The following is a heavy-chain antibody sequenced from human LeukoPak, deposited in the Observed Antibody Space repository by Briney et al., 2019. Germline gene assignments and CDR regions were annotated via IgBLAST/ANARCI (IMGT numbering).Heavy chain of an antibody. CDR3: ASGRGIYYYYYIDV. D-gene: IGHD1-26*01. J-gene: IGHJ6*03. Sequence: SETLSLTCTVSGGSINSDSYYWNWIRQPAGKGLEWIGRIYTSGSTNYNPSLKSRVTISVDTSKNQFSLKLSSVTAADTAVYYCASGRGIYYYYYIDVWGKGTTVTIS. V-gene: IGHV4-61*02. CDR1: GGSINSDSYY. CDR2: IYTSGST.